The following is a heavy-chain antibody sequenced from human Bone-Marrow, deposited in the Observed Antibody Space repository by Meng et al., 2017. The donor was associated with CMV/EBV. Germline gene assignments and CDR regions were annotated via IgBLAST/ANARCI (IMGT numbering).Heavy chain of an antibody. J-gene: IGHJ6*02. Sequence: SVKVSCKASGGTFSSYAISWVRQAPGQGLEWMGGIIPIFGTANYAQKFQGRVTITTDESTSTAYMELSSLRSEDTAVYYCARDQLWSSVTFDYYGMEVWAQGTTVTFSS. D-gene: IGHD5-18*01. V-gene: IGHV1-69*05. CDR2: IIPIFGTA. CDR1: GGTFSSYA. CDR3: ARDQLWSSVTFDYYGMEV.